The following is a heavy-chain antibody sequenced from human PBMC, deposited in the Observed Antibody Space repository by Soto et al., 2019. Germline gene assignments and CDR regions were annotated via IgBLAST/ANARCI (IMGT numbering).Heavy chain of an antibody. Sequence: QVQLVQSGAEVKKPGSSVKVSCKASGGTFSSYTISWVRQAPGQGLEWMGRIIPILGIANYAQKFQGRVTITADKSTSTAYMELSSLRSEDTAVYYCARDGGGHYYYYYMDVWGKGTKVTVSS. CDR2: IIPILGIA. D-gene: IGHD3-10*01. CDR3: ARDGGGHYYYYYMDV. J-gene: IGHJ6*03. V-gene: IGHV1-69*08. CDR1: GGTFSSYT.